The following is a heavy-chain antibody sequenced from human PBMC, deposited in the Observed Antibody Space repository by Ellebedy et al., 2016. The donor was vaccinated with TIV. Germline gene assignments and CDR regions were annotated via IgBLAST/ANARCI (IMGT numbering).Heavy chain of an antibody. CDR3: ARSTYYYGSGRPNWFDP. V-gene: IGHV1-46*01. CDR2: INPSDSST. J-gene: IGHJ5*02. D-gene: IGHD3-10*01. CDR1: EYTFTSYY. Sequence: AASVKVSCKASEYTFTSYYMHWVRQAPGQGLEWMGIINPSDSSTSYAQNFQGRVTMTRDTSTSTAYMELRSLSSDDTAVYYCARSTYYYGSGRPNWFDPWGQGTLVTVSS.